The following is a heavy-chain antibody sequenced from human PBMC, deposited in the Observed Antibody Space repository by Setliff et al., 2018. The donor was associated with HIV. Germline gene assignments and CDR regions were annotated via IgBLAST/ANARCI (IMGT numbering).Heavy chain of an antibody. CDR2: INTDGSST. J-gene: IGHJ4*02. CDR1: GFSFSSYW. Sequence: PGGSLRLSCAASGFSFSSYWMHWVRQAPGKGLVWVSRINTDGSSTSYADSVKGRFTISRDNAKNTLYLQMNSLRAEDTAVYYCARDPNTGWYYLDFWGPGALVTVSS. V-gene: IGHV3-74*01. CDR3: ARDPNTGWYYLDF. D-gene: IGHD6-19*01.